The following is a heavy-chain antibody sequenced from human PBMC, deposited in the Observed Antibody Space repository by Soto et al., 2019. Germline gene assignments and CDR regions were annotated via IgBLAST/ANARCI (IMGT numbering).Heavy chain of an antibody. Sequence: QVQLVQSGAEVKKPEASVKVSCKASGYTFTGYYMHWVRQAPGQGLEWMGWINPNSGGTNYAQKFQGWVTMTRDTSISTAYMELSRLRSDDTAVYYCARQWLARHEADYYYGMDVWRQGTTLTVSS. CDR3: ARQWLARHEADYYYGMDV. CDR2: INPNSGGT. J-gene: IGHJ6*02. V-gene: IGHV1-2*04. D-gene: IGHD6-19*01. CDR1: GYTFTGYY.